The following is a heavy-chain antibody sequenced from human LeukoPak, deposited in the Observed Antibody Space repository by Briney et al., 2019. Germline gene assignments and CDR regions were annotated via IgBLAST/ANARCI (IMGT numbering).Heavy chain of an antibody. D-gene: IGHD6-13*01. CDR2: INHSGST. J-gene: IGHJ4*02. CDR3: ARGQGSSSWYGTSYYFDY. Sequence: SETLSLTCAVYGGSFSGYYWIWIRQPPGKGLEWIGEINHSGSTNYNPSLKSRVTISVDTSKNQFSLKLSSVTAADTAVYYCARGQGSSSWYGTSYYFDYWGQGTLVTVSS. V-gene: IGHV4-34*01. CDR1: GGSFSGYY.